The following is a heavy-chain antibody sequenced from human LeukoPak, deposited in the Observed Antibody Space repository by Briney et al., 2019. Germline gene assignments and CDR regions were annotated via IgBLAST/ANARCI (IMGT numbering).Heavy chain of an antibody. CDR3: ARSSYYDILTGYSNWYFDL. J-gene: IGHJ2*01. D-gene: IGHD3-9*01. CDR2: ISSNGGIT. CDR1: GFTFSSYP. V-gene: IGHV3-64*02. Sequence: GGSLRLSCAASGFTFSSYPMHWVRQAPGKGLEHVSAISSNGGITYYADSVKGRFTISRDNSKNTLNLQMNSLRAEDTAVYYCARSSYYDILTGYSNWYFDLWGRGTLVTVSS.